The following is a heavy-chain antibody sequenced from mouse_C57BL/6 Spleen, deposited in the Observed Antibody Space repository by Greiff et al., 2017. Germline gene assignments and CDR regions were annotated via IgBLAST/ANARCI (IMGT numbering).Heavy chain of an antibody. CDR1: GYTFTSYW. J-gene: IGHJ1*03. CDR2: IDPSESYT. D-gene: IGHD1-1*01. CDR3: ARRYYGTLRYFDV. Sequence: QVQLQQPGAELVRPGTSVKLSCKASGYTFTSYWMHWVKQRPGQGLEWIGVIDPSESYTNYNQKFKGKATLTVDTSSSTAYMQLSSLTSEDSAVYYCARRYYGTLRYFDVWGTGTTVTVSS. V-gene: IGHV1-59*01.